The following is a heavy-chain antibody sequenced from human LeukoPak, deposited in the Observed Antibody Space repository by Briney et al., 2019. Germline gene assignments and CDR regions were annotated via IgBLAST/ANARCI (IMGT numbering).Heavy chain of an antibody. D-gene: IGHD3-22*01. CDR3: ARGYYYDSSAYYSDAFDI. CDR1: GFTVSSNY. Sequence: GSLRLSCAASGFTVSSNYMSWVRQAPGKGLEWVSIIYSGGSTYYADSVKGRFTISRDNSKNTLYLQMNSLRAEDTAVYYCARGYYYDSSAYYSDAFDIWGQGTMVTVSS. V-gene: IGHV3-53*01. CDR2: IYSGGST. J-gene: IGHJ3*02.